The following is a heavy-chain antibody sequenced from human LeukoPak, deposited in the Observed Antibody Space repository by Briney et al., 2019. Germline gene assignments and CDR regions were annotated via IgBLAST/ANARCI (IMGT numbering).Heavy chain of an antibody. V-gene: IGHV3-48*01. CDR2: ISSSSSTI. J-gene: IGHJ4*02. D-gene: IGHD1-1*01. CDR1: GFTFSSYS. CDR3: ARDPRGYDFDY. Sequence: GGSLRLSCAASGFTFSSYSMNWVRQAPGKGLEWVSYISSSSSTIYYADSVKGRFTISRDNAKNSLYLQMNSLRAEDTAVYYCARDPRGYDFDYWGQGTLVTVSS.